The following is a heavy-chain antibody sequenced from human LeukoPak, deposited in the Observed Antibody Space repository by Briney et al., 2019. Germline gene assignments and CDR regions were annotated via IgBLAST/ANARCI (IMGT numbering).Heavy chain of an antibody. V-gene: IGHV3-23*01. J-gene: IGHJ4*02. CDR3: ALLERRGYFDS. D-gene: IGHD1-1*01. CDR1: GFTFSNFT. Sequence: GGSLRLSCLASGFTFSNFTMNWVRQAPGKGLEWVSAITGSGGGTYYADSVKGRFTSSRDSSKNTLYLQMDNLRAEDTAVYYCALLERRGYFDSWGQGTLVTVSS. CDR2: ITGSGGGT.